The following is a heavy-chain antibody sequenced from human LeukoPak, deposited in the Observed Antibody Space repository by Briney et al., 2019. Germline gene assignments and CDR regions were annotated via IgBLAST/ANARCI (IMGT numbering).Heavy chain of an antibody. V-gene: IGHV3-23*01. J-gene: IGHJ4*02. Sequence: GGSLRLSCAASGFTFSSYAMSWVRQAPGKGLEWVSAISGSGGSTYYADSVKGRFTISRDNSKNTLYLQMNSLRAEDTAVYYCAKTRGYYYDSSGYLTPPFYFDYWGQGTLVTVSS. D-gene: IGHD3-22*01. CDR1: GFTFSSYA. CDR3: AKTRGYYYDSSGYLTPPFYFDY. CDR2: ISGSGGST.